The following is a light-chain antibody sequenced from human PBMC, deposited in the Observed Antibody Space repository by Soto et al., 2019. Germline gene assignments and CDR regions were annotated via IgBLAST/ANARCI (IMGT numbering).Light chain of an antibody. CDR3: SSYAGSNNIVI. Sequence: QSALTQPPSASGSPGQSVTISCTGTSGDVGGYNYVSWYQQHPGKAPKLMIYEVTKRPSGVPDRFSGSKSGNTASLTVSGLQAEDEGDYYCSSYAGSNNIVIFGGGTKLTVL. CDR2: EVT. CDR1: SGDVGGYNY. V-gene: IGLV2-8*01. J-gene: IGLJ2*01.